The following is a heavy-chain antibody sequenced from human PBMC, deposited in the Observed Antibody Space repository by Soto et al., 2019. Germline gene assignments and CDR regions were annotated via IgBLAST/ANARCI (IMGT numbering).Heavy chain of an antibody. CDR1: VGSLSSYY. Sequence: SQTLCLPCTLSVGSLSSYYRSWIRQPAGKGLEWIGRIYTRGSTNYNPSLKSRVTMSVDTSKNQFSLKLSSVTAADTAVYYCARDRRDYGMDVWGQGTTVTVSS. V-gene: IGHV4-4*07. CDR3: ARDRRDYGMDV. J-gene: IGHJ6*01. CDR2: IYTRGST.